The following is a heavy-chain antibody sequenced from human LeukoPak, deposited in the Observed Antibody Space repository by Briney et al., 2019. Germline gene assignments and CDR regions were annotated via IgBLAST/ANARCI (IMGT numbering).Heavy chain of an antibody. CDR2: IYYSGIT. CDR3: ARGRRGYSYGPSFDY. J-gene: IGHJ4*02. V-gene: IGHV4-39*07. D-gene: IGHD5-18*01. Sequence: SETLSLTCTVSGGSISSSSYYLGWIRQPPGKGLEWIGSIYYSGITYYNPSLKSRVTMSVDTSKNQFSLKLSSVTAADTAVYYCARGRRGYSYGPSFDYWGQGTLVTVSS. CDR1: GGSISSSSYY.